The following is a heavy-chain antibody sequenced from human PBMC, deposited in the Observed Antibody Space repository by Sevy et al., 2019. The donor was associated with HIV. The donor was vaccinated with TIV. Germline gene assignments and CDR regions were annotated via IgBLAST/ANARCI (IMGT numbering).Heavy chain of an antibody. CDR2: ISWNSGSI. J-gene: IGHJ4*02. V-gene: IGHV3-9*03. Sequence: GGSLRLSCAASGFTFDDYAMHWVRQAPGKGLEWVSGISWNSGSIGYAASVKGRFTISRDNATNSLYLQMNSLRAEDMALYYCAKDIRPYYYDSSGFDYWGQGTLVTVSS. CDR3: AKDIRPYYYDSSGFDY. D-gene: IGHD3-22*01. CDR1: GFTFDDYA.